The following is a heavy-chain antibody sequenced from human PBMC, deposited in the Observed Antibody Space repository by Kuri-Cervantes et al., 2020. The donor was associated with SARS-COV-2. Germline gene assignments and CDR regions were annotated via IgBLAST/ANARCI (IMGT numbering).Heavy chain of an antibody. CDR1: GGTFSSYA. CDR2: IIPIFGTA. V-gene: IGHV1-69*13. CDR3: ATYSSSSWHFDY. Sequence: SVKVSCKDSGGTFSSYAISWVRQAPGQGLEWMGRIIPIFGTATYAQKFQGRVTITADESTSTAYMELSSLRSEDTAVYYCATYSSSSWHFDYWGQGTLVTVSS. J-gene: IGHJ4*02. D-gene: IGHD6-6*01.